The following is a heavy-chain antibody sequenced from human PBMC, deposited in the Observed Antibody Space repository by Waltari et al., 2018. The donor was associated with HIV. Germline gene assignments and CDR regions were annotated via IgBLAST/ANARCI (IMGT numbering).Heavy chain of an antibody. D-gene: IGHD3-10*01. J-gene: IGHJ5*02. CDR1: GGSISSGGYY. V-gene: IGHV4-31*03. CDR3: ARDGVTMVRGVIQGNWFDP. CDR2: IYYSGST. Sequence: QVQLQESGPGLVKPSQTLSLTCTVSGGSISSGGYYWSWIRQHPGKGLEWIGYIYYSGSTYYNPSLKSRVTISVDTSKNQFSLKLSSVTAADTAVYYCARDGVTMVRGVIQGNWFDPWGQGTLVTVSS.